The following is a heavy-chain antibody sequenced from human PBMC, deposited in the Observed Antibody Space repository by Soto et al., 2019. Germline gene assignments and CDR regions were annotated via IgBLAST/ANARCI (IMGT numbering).Heavy chain of an antibody. Sequence: QVQLQESGPGLVKPSGTLSLTCTVSGGSIFSSSWWSWVRQPPGKGLEWIGEIYHSGSKNYDPSPKSRGXXSXDXXKNQFSLKLTSVTAADTAIYYCARERYGSGSPFDSWGQGTLVTVSS. V-gene: IGHV4-4*02. J-gene: IGHJ4*02. CDR3: ARERYGSGSPFDS. CDR2: IYHSGSK. CDR1: GGSIFSSSW. D-gene: IGHD3-10*01.